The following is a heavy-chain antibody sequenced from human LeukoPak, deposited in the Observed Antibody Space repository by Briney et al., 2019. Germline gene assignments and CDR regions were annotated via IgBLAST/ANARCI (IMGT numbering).Heavy chain of an antibody. CDR1: GYTFTSYA. CDR2: INAGNGNT. J-gene: IGHJ5*02. Sequence: ASVKVSCKASGYTFTSYAMHWVRQAPGQRLEWMGWINAGNGNTKYSQKFQGRVTITRDTSASIAYMELSSLRSEDTAAYYCARGPYCSSTSCYYGRGWFDPWGQGTLVTVSS. V-gene: IGHV1-3*01. D-gene: IGHD2-2*01. CDR3: ARGPYCSSTSCYYGRGWFDP.